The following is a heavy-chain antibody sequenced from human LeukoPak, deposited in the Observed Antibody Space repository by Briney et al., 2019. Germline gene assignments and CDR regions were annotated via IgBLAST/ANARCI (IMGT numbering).Heavy chain of an antibody. CDR1: GFTFSNYA. CDR3: ARGTLKAAATDFDY. V-gene: IGHV3-23*01. Sequence: GGSLRLSCAASGFTFSNYAITWVRQAPGKGLEWLSGISASGGSTYYADSVKGRFTVSRDNSKNTLYLQMNSLRAEDTALYYCARGTLKAAATDFDYWGQGTLVTVSS. CDR2: ISASGGST. D-gene: IGHD6-13*01. J-gene: IGHJ4*02.